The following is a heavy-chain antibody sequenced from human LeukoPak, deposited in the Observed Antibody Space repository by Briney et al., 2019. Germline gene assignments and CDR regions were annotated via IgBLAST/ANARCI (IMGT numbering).Heavy chain of an antibody. CDR3: AREVDFWSGYDAFDY. CDR1: GYTFTSYG. V-gene: IGHV1-18*01. Sequence: GASVKVSCKASGYTFTSYGISWVRQAPGQGLEWMGWISAYNGNTNYVQKLQGRVTMTTDTSTSTAYMELRSLRSDDTAVYYCAREVDFWSGYDAFDYWGQGTLVTVSS. J-gene: IGHJ4*02. CDR2: ISAYNGNT. D-gene: IGHD3-3*01.